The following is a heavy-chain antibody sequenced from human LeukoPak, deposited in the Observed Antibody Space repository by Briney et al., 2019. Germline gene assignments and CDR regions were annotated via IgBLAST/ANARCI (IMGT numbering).Heavy chain of an antibody. CDR2: ISSNGGST. Sequence: GGSLRLFCAASGFTFSSYAMHWVRHAPGKGLEYVSAISSNGGSTSYATSVKGRLTISRDNSKHTLYLQMASLTGGHMAVSFRASGHSNSPYYFDYWGQGTLVTVSS. D-gene: IGHD4-11*01. V-gene: IGHV3-64*01. J-gene: IGHJ4*02. CDR1: GFTFSSYA. CDR3: ASGHSNSPYYFDY.